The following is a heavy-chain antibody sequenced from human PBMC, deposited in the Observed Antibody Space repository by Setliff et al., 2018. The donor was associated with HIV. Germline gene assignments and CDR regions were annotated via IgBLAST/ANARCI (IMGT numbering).Heavy chain of an antibody. V-gene: IGHV4-39*01. CDR2: VYYSGGT. D-gene: IGHD5-12*01. J-gene: IGHJ4*02. CDR1: GGSVSDTSYY. CDR3: ARLGDSGYDFRGYFDY. Sequence: LSLTCTVSGGSVSDTSYYWGWIRQPPGKELEWLANVYYSGGTYYNPSLNSRVTISVDTSRNQFSLKLTSVTAADTALYFCARLGDSGYDFRGYFDYWGQGKLVTVSS.